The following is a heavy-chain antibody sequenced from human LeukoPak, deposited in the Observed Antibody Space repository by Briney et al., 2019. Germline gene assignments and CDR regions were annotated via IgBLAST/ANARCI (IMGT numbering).Heavy chain of an antibody. CDR1: GFTFSSYG. V-gene: IGHV3-30*18. J-gene: IGHJ4*02. D-gene: IGHD3-10*01. CDR3: AKGMATYGSGSLFDY. Sequence: GGSLRLSCAASGFTFSSYGMHWVRQVPGKGLEWVAVISYDGPNKYYAESVKGRFTISRDNSKNTLYLQMNSLRAEDTAVYYCAKGMATYGSGSLFDYWGQGILVTVSS. CDR2: ISYDGPNK.